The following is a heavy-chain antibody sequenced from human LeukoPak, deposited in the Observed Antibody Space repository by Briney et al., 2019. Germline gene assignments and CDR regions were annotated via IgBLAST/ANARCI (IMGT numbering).Heavy chain of an antibody. Sequence: GGSLRLSCAASGFTVSSNYMSWVRQAPGKGLEWVSVIYSGGSTYYADSVKGRFTISRDNSKNTLHLQMNSLRAEDTAVYYCARESRRNAHFDYWGQGTLVTVSS. CDR1: GFTVSSNY. CDR2: IYSGGST. V-gene: IGHV3-53*01. J-gene: IGHJ4*02. CDR3: ARESRRNAHFDY. D-gene: IGHD1-14*01.